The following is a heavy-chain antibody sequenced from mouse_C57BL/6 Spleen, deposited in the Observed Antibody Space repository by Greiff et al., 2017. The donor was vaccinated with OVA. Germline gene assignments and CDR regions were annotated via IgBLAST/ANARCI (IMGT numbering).Heavy chain of an antibody. J-gene: IGHJ2*01. V-gene: IGHV5-4*01. CDR3: ARDNGRTHYYFDY. Sequence: EVQLVESGGGLVTPGGSLKLSCAASGFTFSSYAMSWVRQTPEKRLEWVATISDGGSYTYYPDNVKGRFTITRDNAKNNLYLQMSHLKSEDTAMYYCARDNGRTHYYFDYWGQGTTLTVSS. CDR1: GFTFSSYA. CDR2: ISDGGSYT.